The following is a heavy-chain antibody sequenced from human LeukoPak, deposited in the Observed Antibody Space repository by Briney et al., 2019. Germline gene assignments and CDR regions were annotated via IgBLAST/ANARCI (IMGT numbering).Heavy chain of an antibody. Sequence: SETLSLTCTVSGGSISSYYWTWIRQPPGKGLEWIGEINHRGSTNYNPSLKSRVTISVDTSKNQFSLKLSSVTAADTAVYYCARERGYDSSGYYYDYWGQGTLVTVSS. CDR2: INHRGST. CDR3: ARERGYDSSGYYYDY. D-gene: IGHD3-22*01. V-gene: IGHV4-59*01. CDR1: GGSISSYY. J-gene: IGHJ4*02.